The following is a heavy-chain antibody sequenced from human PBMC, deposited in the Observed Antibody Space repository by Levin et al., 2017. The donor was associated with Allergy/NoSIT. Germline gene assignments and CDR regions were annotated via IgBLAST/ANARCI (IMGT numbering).Heavy chain of an antibody. CDR2: MSHDGDKK. Sequence: PGGSLRLSCAASGFTFSSYGMHWVRQAPGQGLEWVAVMSHDGDKKYHADSVRGRFTISRDNSKNTLYLQMNSLRAEDTAVYYCVRDLGGIRGEDYWGQGTLVTVSS. V-gene: IGHV3-30-3*01. CDR3: VRDLGGIRGEDY. CDR1: GFTFSSYG. J-gene: IGHJ4*02. D-gene: IGHD3-16*01.